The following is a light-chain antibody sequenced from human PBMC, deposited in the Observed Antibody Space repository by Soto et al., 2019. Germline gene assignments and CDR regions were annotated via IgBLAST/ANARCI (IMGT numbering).Light chain of an antibody. J-gene: IGLJ3*02. CDR3: SSYAGSNNLV. Sequence: QSALTQPPSASGSSGQSVTISCTGTSSDVGGYNYVSWYQQHPGKAPKFMIYEVSKRPSGVPDRFSGSKSGNTASLTVSGLQAEDEADYYCSSYAGSNNLVFGGGTKLTVL. V-gene: IGLV2-8*01. CDR2: EVS. CDR1: SSDVGGYNY.